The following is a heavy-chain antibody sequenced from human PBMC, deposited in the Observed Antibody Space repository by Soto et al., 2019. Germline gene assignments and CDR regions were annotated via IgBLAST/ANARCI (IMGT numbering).Heavy chain of an antibody. CDR2: IYYSGST. V-gene: IGHV4-59*01. Sequence: SETLSLTCTVSGVSITSYYWSGIRQSPGKGLEWIGYIYYSGSTNYNPSLKSRVTISVDTSKNQFSLKLSSVTAADTAVYYCARVGYGDYEVYFQHWGQGTLVTSPQ. J-gene: IGHJ1*01. D-gene: IGHD4-17*01. CDR1: GVSITSYY. CDR3: ARVGYGDYEVYFQH.